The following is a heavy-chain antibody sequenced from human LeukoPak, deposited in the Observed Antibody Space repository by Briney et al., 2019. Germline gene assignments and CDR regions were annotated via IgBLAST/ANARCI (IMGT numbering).Heavy chain of an antibody. Sequence: PGGSLRLSCAASGFTLSRYWMSWVRQAPGKGLEWVAVISYDGSNKYYADSVKGRFTISRDNSKNTLYLQMNSLRAEDTAVYYCAKGDYYFDYWGQGTLVTVSS. CDR1: GFTLSRYW. V-gene: IGHV3-30*18. CDR2: ISYDGSNK. CDR3: AKGDYYFDY. J-gene: IGHJ4*02.